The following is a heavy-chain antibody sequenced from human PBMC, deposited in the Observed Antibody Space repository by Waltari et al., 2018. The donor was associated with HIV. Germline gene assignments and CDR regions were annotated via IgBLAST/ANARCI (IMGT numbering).Heavy chain of an antibody. CDR2: VHTSGST. J-gene: IGHJ1*01. D-gene: IGHD3-10*01. Sequence: QVQLQESGPGLVKPSQTLSRTCTVSGGAITSGDYYRSWIRQPAGKGLEWIGRVHTSGSTNYNPSVKSRVTISVDTSQNQFSLKINSVTAADTAVYYCARGGGHQLLVGEYFHHWGQGTLVTVSS. CDR1: GGAITSGDYY. V-gene: IGHV4-61*02. CDR3: ARGGGHQLLVGEYFHH.